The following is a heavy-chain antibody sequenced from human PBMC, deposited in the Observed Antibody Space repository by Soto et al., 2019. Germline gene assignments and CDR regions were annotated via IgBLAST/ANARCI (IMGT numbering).Heavy chain of an antibody. CDR1: GYSVSNNW. Sequence: PXESLKISCRGSGYSVSNNWIGWVRQMPGKGLEWMGLIYPADSDTRYSPSFQGLVTISADKSISTAYLQWSSLKASDTAMYYCARKGGSFDYWGQGTLVTVSS. CDR3: ARKGGSFDY. D-gene: IGHD6-25*01. CDR2: IYPADSDT. V-gene: IGHV5-51*01. J-gene: IGHJ4*02.